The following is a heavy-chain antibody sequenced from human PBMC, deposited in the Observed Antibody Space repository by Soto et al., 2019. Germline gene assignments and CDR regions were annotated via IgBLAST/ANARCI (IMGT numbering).Heavy chain of an antibody. CDR1: GFTFSSYA. Sequence: HPGGSLRLSCSASGFTFSSYAMHWVRQAPGKGLEYVSAISSNGGSTYYADSVKGRFTISRDNSKNTLYLQMSNLRAEDTALYYCVKPYTSSWYAMDVWGQGTKVTVSS. V-gene: IGHV3-64D*06. CDR3: VKPYTSSWYAMDV. D-gene: IGHD6-13*01. CDR2: ISSNGGST. J-gene: IGHJ6*02.